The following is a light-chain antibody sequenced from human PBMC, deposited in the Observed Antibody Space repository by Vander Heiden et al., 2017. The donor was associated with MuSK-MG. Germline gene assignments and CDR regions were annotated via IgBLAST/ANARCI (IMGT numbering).Light chain of an antibody. CDR1: QSVSTY. CDR2: DAS. Sequence: EIVLTQSPLPLSLSPGGRATLSGRASQSVSTYLAWYQQKPGQGPRLLIYDASNRVTGIQARFSGSGSGTDFTLTISSLEPEDSAVYCCQQRGNWPLTFGGGTKVEI. CDR3: QQRGNWPLT. J-gene: IGKJ4*01. V-gene: IGKV3-11*01.